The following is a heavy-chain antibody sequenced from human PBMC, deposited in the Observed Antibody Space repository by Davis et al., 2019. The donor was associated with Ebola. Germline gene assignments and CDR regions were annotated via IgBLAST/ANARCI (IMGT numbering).Heavy chain of an antibody. CDR2: IMGGNGKS. CDR3: TRHKIGNVDIVATSYDY. V-gene: IGHV3-23*01. Sequence: GESLKISCEGSGFIFSNYAFSWVRQAPGKGLEWVSGIMGGNGKSYYSESVKGRFTISRDNTKNTVFLQMNSLTVEDTAVYYCTRHKIGNVDIVATSYDYWGQGTLVTVSS. J-gene: IGHJ4*02. D-gene: IGHD5-12*01. CDR1: GFIFSNYA.